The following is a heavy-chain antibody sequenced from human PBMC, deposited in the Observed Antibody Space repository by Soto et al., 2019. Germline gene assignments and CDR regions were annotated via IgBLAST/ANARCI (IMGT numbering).Heavy chain of an antibody. CDR1: GGTFSSYA. D-gene: IGHD3-22*01. CDR3: ARANYDSSGSYYYYGMDV. V-gene: IGHV1-69*13. CDR2: IIPIFGTA. Sequence: SVKVSCKASGGTFSSYAISWVRQAPGQGLEWMGGIIPIFGTANYAQKFQGRVTITADESTSTAYMELGSLRSEDTAVYYCARANYDSSGSYYYYGMDVWGQGTTVTVSS. J-gene: IGHJ6*02.